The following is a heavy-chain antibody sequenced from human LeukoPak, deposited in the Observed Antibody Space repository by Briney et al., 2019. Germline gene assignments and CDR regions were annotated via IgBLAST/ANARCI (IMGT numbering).Heavy chain of an antibody. D-gene: IGHD4/OR15-4a*01. J-gene: IGHJ4*02. CDR3: ARAPSARRDYGTFDY. CDR1: GCTFTSYD. Sequence: ASVKVSCKASGCTFTSYDINWVRQATGQGLEWMGWMNPNSGNTSYAQKFQGRVTMTRNTSISTAYMELSSLRSEDTAVYYCARAPSARRDYGTFDYWGQGTLVTVSS. CDR2: MNPNSGNT. V-gene: IGHV1-8*01.